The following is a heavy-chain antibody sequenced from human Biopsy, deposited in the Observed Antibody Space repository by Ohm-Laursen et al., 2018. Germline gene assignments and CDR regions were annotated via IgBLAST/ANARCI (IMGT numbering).Heavy chain of an antibody. J-gene: IGHJ4*02. CDR2: ISPYNGDT. V-gene: IGHV1-18*01. CDR1: GYTFTNYG. CDR3: ARDRWPHVTLLGLVVFDF. D-gene: IGHD3-3*01. Sequence: ASVKVSCKASGYTFTNYGISWVRQAPGQGLEWMGWISPYNGDTNYAQKLQGRVTMTTDTSTSTAYMDLRSLRSDDTAVYYCARDRWPHVTLLGLVVFDFWGQGTLVIVSS.